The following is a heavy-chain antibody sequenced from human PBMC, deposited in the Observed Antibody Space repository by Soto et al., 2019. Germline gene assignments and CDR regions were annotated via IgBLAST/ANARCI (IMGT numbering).Heavy chain of an antibody. CDR1: GGSISSGGYS. CDR2: IYHSGST. J-gene: IGHJ3*02. Sequence: SETLSLTCAVSGGSISSGGYSWSWIRQPPGKGLEWIGYIYHSGSTYYNPSLKSRVTISVDRSKNQFSLKLSSVTAADTAVYYYARDGDAFDIWGQGTMVTVSS. CDR3: ARDGDAFDI. V-gene: IGHV4-30-2*01.